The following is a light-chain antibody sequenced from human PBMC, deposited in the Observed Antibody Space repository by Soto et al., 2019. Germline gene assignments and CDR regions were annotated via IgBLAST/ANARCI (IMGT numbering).Light chain of an antibody. V-gene: IGKV1-17*01. CDR2: AAS. Sequence: IQLTQSPYSLSASVGDRVTLTCLARQGIRNDLGWYQQKPGKAPKLLIYAASSLQSGVPSRFSGSGSGTEFTLTISSLQPEDFATYYCLQQNNYPRTFGQGTKVDIK. CDR3: LQQNNYPRT. CDR1: QGIRND. J-gene: IGKJ2*01.